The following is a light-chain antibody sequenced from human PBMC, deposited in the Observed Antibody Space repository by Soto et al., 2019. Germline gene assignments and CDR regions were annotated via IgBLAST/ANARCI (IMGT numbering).Light chain of an antibody. CDR2: DVS. CDR1: SSDVGGYNC. J-gene: IGLJ2*01. V-gene: IGLV2-14*01. CDR3: STYTYNSSRVV. Sequence: QSVLTQPASVSGSPGQSITISCTGTSSDVGGYNCVSWYQQHPGKAPKLMIYDVSNRPSGVSNRFSGSKSGNTASLTISGLRAEDGGVYYRSTYTYNSSRVVFGGGTKLTVL.